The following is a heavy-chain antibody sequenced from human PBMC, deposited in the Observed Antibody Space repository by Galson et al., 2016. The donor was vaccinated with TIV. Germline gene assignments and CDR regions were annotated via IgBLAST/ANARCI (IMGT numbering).Heavy chain of an antibody. V-gene: IGHV1-2*02. Sequence: SVKVSCKASGYTFTDYYIHWVRQAPGQGLEWMGSINTNGGGTNYAQKFQGRVTMTRDTSVSTAYMELRTLRSDDTALYYCAREMTYCSGSSCSLFGYWGQGTLVTVSS. CDR3: AREMTYCSGSSCSLFGY. CDR2: INTNGGGT. D-gene: IGHD2-15*01. J-gene: IGHJ4*02. CDR1: GYTFTDYY.